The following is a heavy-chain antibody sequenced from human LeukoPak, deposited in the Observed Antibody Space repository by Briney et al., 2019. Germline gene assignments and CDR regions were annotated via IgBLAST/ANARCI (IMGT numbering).Heavy chain of an antibody. J-gene: IGHJ4*02. CDR3: AKREGPYGGNSWRGQLDY. D-gene: IGHD4-23*01. CDR1: GFTFSSYS. CDR2: ISSSSSYI. V-gene: IGHV3-21*01. Sequence: GGSLRLSCAASGFTFSSYSMNWVRQAPGKGLEWVSSISSSSSYIYYADSVKGRFTISRDNAKNSLYLQMNSLRAEDTAVYYCAKREGPYGGNSWRGQLDYWGQGTLVTVSS.